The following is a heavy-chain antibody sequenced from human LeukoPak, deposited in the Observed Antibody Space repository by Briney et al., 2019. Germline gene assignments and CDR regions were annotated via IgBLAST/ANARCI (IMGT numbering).Heavy chain of an antibody. CDR1: GFTFSSYA. Sequence: PGGSLRLSCAASGFTFSSYAMSWVRQAPGKGLEWVSAISGSGGSTYYADSVKGRFTISRDNSKNTLYLQMNSLRAEDTAVYYCARAPLAVAGNYGMDVWGQGTTVTVSS. J-gene: IGHJ6*02. D-gene: IGHD6-19*01. CDR2: ISGSGGST. V-gene: IGHV3-23*01. CDR3: ARAPLAVAGNYGMDV.